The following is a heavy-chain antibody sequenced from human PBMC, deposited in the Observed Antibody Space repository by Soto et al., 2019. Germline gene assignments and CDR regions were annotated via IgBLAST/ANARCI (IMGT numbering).Heavy chain of an antibody. D-gene: IGHD1-26*01. CDR3: TRDEGIVGATQNWFDP. V-gene: IGHV3-49*03. J-gene: IGHJ5*02. CDR2: IRSKAYGGTT. CDR1: GFTFGDYA. Sequence: GGSLRLSCTASGFTFGDYAMSWFRQAPGKGLEWVGFIRSKAYGGTTEYAASVKGRFTISRDDSKSIAYLQMNSLKTEDTAVYYCTRDEGIVGATQNWFDPWGQGTLVTVSS.